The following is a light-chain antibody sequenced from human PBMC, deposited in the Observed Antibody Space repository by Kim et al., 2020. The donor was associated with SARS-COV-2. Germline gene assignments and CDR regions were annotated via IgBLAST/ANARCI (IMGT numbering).Light chain of an antibody. J-gene: IGLJ3*02. Sequence: GQSITISCTGTSSDVGGYNYVSWYQQHPGKAPKLMIYDVSNRPSEVSNRFSGSKSGNTASLTISGLQAEDEADYYCSSYTSSSTGVFGGGTQLTVL. CDR2: DVS. V-gene: IGLV2-14*03. CDR1: SSDVGGYNY. CDR3: SSYTSSSTGV.